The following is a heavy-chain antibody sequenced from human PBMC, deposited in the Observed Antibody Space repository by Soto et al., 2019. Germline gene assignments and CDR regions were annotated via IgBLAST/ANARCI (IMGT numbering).Heavy chain of an antibody. CDR3: AKSCSGGNCHVDY. CDR1: GFTFSNFA. D-gene: IGHD2-15*01. Sequence: GGSLRLSCAASGFTFSNFAMHWVRQAPGKGLEYVSAISSNGGSTYYANSVKARFTISRDDSKNTLYLQMGSLRAEDMAVYYCAKSCSGGNCHVDYWGQGTLVTVSS. CDR2: ISSNGGST. J-gene: IGHJ4*02. V-gene: IGHV3-64*01.